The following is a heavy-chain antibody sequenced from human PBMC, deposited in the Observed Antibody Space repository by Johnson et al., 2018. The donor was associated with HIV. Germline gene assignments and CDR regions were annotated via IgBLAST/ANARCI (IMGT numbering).Heavy chain of an antibody. CDR2: INQDGSEK. Sequence: VQLVESGGGLVQPGGSLRVSCAASGFTFSSYWMSWVRQAPGKGLEWVAIINQDGSEKYDVDSVKGRFTITRENAKNSLSLQMNTLRAGDTALYYCARVAADRSGYYRDAFDLWGQGTLVTVSS. CDR1: GFTFSSYW. CDR3: ARVAADRSGYYRDAFDL. D-gene: IGHD3-3*01. J-gene: IGHJ3*01. V-gene: IGHV3-7*01.